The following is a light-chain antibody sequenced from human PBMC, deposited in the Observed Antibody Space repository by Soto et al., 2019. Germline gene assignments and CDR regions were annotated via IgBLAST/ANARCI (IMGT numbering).Light chain of an antibody. J-gene: IGKJ5*01. CDR2: GAS. CDR1: QSVTSK. V-gene: IGKV3-20*01. CDR3: QQYGGSPIT. Sequence: EVVLTQSPGTLSLSPGDRATLSCGASQSVTSKLAWYQQKPGQAPRLLISGASNRATGIPDRFSGSGSGTDFTLTISRLEPDDCALYFCQQYGGSPITFGLGTRLEI.